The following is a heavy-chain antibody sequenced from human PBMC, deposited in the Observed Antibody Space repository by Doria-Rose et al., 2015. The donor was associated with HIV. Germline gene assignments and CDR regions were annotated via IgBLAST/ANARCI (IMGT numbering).Heavy chain of an antibody. CDR3: ARDLGIQLWLGY. CDR2: IYHSGNT. Sequence: QVQLQQSGPGLVKPSGTLSLTCAVSGGSISSSNWWSRVRQPPGKGLEWIGQIYHSGNTNYNPSLKSRVTISADKSKNQFSLKLTSVTAADTAVYYCARDLGIQLWLGYWGQGTLVTVSS. J-gene: IGHJ4*02. V-gene: IGHV4-4*02. CDR1: GGSISSSNW. D-gene: IGHD5-18*01.